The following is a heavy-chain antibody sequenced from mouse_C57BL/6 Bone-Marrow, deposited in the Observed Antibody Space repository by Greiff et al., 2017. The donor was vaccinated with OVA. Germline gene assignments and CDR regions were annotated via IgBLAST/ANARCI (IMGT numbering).Heavy chain of an antibody. CDR2: IYPGDGDT. CDR3: ARGDYYGSSHY. J-gene: IGHJ2*01. CDR1: GYAFSSYW. Sequence: VMLVESGAELVKPGASVKISCKASGYAFSSYWMNWVKQRPGKGLEWIGQIYPGDGDTNYNGKFKGKATLTADKSSSTAYMQLSSLTSEDSAVYFCARGDYYGSSHYWGQGTTLTVSS. D-gene: IGHD1-1*01. V-gene: IGHV1-80*01.